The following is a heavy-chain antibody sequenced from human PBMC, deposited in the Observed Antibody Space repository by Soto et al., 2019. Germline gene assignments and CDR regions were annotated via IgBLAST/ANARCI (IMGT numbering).Heavy chain of an antibody. D-gene: IGHD3-10*01. J-gene: IGHJ6*02. CDR1: GGSISSYY. Sequence: QVQLQESGPGLVKPSETLSLSCTVSGGSISSYYWSWFRQSPGKRMEWIGYVHHSWGSSYNPSLQGRVAISLDTSKTQFSLKVTSVPATDTAVYSCARQGFGPLHGLVDVWGQGTTVTVSS. CDR3: ARQGFGPLHGLVDV. CDR2: VHHSWGS. V-gene: IGHV4-59*08.